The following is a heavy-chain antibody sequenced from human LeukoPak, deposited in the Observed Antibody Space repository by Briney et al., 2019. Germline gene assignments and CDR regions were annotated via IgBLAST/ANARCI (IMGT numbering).Heavy chain of an antibody. V-gene: IGHV1-69*13. J-gene: IGHJ6*03. CDR2: IIPIFGTA. CDR1: GGTFSSYA. Sequence: GASVKVSCKASGGTFSSYAISWVRQAPGQGLEWMGGIIPIFGTANYAQKFQGRVTITADESTSTAYMELSSLRSEDTAAYYCARLVHRHYYYYMDVWGKGTTVTISS. CDR3: ARLVHRHYYYYMDV. D-gene: IGHD1-1*01.